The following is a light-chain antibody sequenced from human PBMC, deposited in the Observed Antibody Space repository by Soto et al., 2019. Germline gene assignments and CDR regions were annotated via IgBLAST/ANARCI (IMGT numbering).Light chain of an antibody. V-gene: IGKV3-20*01. CDR2: GAS. CDR1: QSVSSSY. Sequence: EIVLTQSPGTLSLSPGERATLSCRASQSVSSSYLAWYQQKPGQAPRLLIYGASSRATGIPDRFSGSGSGPDFTLSISRLEPEDFAVYYCQQYCSSLTFGGGTKVEIK. CDR3: QQYCSSLT. J-gene: IGKJ4*01.